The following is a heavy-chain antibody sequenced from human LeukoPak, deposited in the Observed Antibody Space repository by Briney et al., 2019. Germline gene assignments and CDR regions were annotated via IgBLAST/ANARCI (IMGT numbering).Heavy chain of an antibody. CDR2: INHSGST. Sequence: PSETLSLTCAVYGGSFSGYYWSWIRQPPGKGLEWIGGINHSGSTNYNPSLKSRVTISVDTSKNQFSLKLSSVTAADTAVYYCARGGYSGSYYGVYDYWGQGTLVTVSS. CDR1: GGSFSGYY. CDR3: ARGGYSGSYYGVYDY. D-gene: IGHD1-26*01. J-gene: IGHJ4*02. V-gene: IGHV4-34*01.